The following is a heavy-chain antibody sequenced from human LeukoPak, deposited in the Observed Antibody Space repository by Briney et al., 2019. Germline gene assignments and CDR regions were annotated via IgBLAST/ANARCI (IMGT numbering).Heavy chain of an antibody. J-gene: IGHJ4*02. D-gene: IGHD1-26*01. V-gene: IGHV3-7*01. CDR3: ARETRGSYVPGLDY. Sequence: PGGSLRLSCAASGFTFSNYWISWVRQAPGKGLEWVANIKFDGSEKYYMDSVKGRFAISRDNAKNSLTLQMNSLRAEDTAMYFCARETRGSYVPGLDYWGQGTLVTVSS. CDR2: IKFDGSEK. CDR1: GFTFSNYW.